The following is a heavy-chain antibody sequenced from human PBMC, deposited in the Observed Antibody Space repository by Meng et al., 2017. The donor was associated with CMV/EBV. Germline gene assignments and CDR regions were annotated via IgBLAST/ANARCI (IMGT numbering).Heavy chain of an antibody. CDR3: ATAKLDQEGFDP. CDR2: FDPEDGET. CDR1: GYTLTELS. J-gene: IGHJ5*02. D-gene: IGHD1/OR15-1a*01. V-gene: IGHV1-24*01. Sequence: ASVKVSCKVSGYTLTELSMHWVRQAPGKGLEWMGGFDPEDGETIYAQKFQGRVTMTEDTSTDTAYMELSSLRSEDTAVYYCATAKLDQEGFDPWGQGTLVTVSS.